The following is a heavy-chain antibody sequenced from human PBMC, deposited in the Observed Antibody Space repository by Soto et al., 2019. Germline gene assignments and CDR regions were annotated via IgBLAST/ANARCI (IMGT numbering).Heavy chain of an antibody. CDR2: ISYDGSNK. CDR3: ARDGNLLWFGTYGMDV. V-gene: IGHV3-30-3*01. Sequence: PGGSLRLSCAASGFTFSSYAMHWVRQAPGKGLEWVAVISYDGSNKYYADSVKGRFTISRDNSKNTLYLQMNSLRAEDTAVYYCARDGNLLWFGTYGMDVWGQGTTVTVSS. D-gene: IGHD3-10*01. CDR1: GFTFSSYA. J-gene: IGHJ6*02.